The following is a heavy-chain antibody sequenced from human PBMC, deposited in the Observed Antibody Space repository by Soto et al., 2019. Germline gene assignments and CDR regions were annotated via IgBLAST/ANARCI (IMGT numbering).Heavy chain of an antibody. J-gene: IGHJ6*03. CDR1: GGSISSYY. CDR3: AREVFVGYYYYMDV. V-gene: IGHV4-59*01. D-gene: IGHD1-20*01. Sequence: SETLSLTCTVSGGSISSYYWSWIRQPPGKGLEWIGYIYYSGSTNYNPSLKSRVTISVDTSKNQFSLKLSSVTAADTAVYYCAREVFVGYYYYMDVSGKGTTVTVS. CDR2: IYYSGST.